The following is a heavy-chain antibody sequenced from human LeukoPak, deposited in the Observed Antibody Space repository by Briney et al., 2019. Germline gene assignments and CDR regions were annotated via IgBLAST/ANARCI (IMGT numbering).Heavy chain of an antibody. V-gene: IGHV3-7*01. Sequence: PGGSLRLSCAASGFTFTTYWMTWVRQAPGKGLEWVANINQDGSAKYYVDSMKGRFTISRDNAKSSLYLQMNSLRAEDTAVYYCARDRSSGCDYWGQGTLVSVSS. D-gene: IGHD3-22*01. J-gene: IGHJ4*02. CDR2: INQDGSAK. CDR1: GFTFTTYW. CDR3: ARDRSSGCDY.